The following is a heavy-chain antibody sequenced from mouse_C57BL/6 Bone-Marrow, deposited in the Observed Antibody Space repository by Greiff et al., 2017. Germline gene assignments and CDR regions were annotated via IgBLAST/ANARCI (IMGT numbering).Heavy chain of an antibody. Sequence: EVQLVESGGGLVKPGGSLKLSCAASGFTFSSYAMSWVRQTPEKRLEWVATISDGGSYTYYPDNVKGRFTISRDNAKNNLYLQMRHLKSEDTAMYYCARVLYYSLDYWGQGTTLTVSS. CDR2: ISDGGSYT. V-gene: IGHV5-4*01. D-gene: IGHD2-12*01. CDR3: ARVLYYSLDY. J-gene: IGHJ2*01. CDR1: GFTFSSYA.